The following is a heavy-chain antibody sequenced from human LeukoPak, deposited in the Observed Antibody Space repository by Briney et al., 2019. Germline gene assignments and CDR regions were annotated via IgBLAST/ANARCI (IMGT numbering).Heavy chain of an antibody. V-gene: IGHV3-21*01. D-gene: IGHD5-18*01. CDR1: GFTFSSYS. CDR3: ATLLDTAMVTDY. Sequence: GGSLRLSCAASGFTFSSYSMNWVRQAPGKGREWVSSISSSSSYIYYADSVKGRFTISRDNAKNSLYLQMNSLRAEDTAVYYCATLLDTAMVTDYWGQGTLVTVSS. J-gene: IGHJ4*02. CDR2: ISSSSSYI.